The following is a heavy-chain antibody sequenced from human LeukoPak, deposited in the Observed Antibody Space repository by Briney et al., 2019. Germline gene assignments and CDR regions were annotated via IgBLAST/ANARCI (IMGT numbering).Heavy chain of an antibody. CDR1: GGSISNYY. Sequence: PSETLSLTCTVSGGSISNYYWSWIRQPPGKGLGWIGYIYYSGSTNYNPSLKSRVTISVDTSKNQFSLKLSSVTAADTAVYYCARMVIRAYCSGGSCYEHAFDIWGQGTMVTVSS. V-gene: IGHV4-59*08. CDR3: ARMVIRAYCSGGSCYEHAFDI. D-gene: IGHD2-15*01. J-gene: IGHJ3*02. CDR2: IYYSGST.